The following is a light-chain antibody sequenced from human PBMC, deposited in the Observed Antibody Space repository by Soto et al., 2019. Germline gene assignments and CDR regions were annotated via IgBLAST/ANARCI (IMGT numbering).Light chain of an antibody. CDR3: SSFTTSSTVV. CDR2: EVT. CDR1: SSDVGGYNF. J-gene: IGLJ3*02. V-gene: IGLV2-14*01. Sequence: ALTQPASVSGSPGQSITISCTGTSSDVGGYNFVSWYQQHPGKAPKLMIYEVTYRPSGVSNRFSGSKSGNTASLTISGLQAEDEADYYCSSFTTSSTVVFGEGTKLTVL.